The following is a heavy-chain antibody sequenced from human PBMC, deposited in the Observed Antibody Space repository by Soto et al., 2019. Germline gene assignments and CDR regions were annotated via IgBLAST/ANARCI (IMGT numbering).Heavy chain of an antibody. CDR1: GGTFSSYA. V-gene: IGHV1-69*13. D-gene: IGHD2-21*02. CDR2: IIPIFGTA. J-gene: IGHJ4*02. CDR3: ARGRGGGDAVFDY. Sequence: SVKVFCKXSGGTFSSYASSWVRQAPGQGLEWMGGIIPIFGTANYAQKFQGRVTITADESTSTAYMELSSLRPEDTAVYYCARGRGGGDAVFDYWGQGTLVTASS.